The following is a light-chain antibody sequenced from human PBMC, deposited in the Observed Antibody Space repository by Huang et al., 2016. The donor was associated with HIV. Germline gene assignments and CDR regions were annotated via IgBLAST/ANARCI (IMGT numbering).Light chain of an antibody. V-gene: IGKV2-29*02. CDR2: EIS. CDR1: QSLLLGDGKTY. Sequence: IVMTQTPLSLSVTPGQPATISCKSNQSLLLGDGKTYLYWYLQRAGQSPQPLIYEISSRFSGVPDRVSGSGSGTDFTLKISRVEAGDVGIYYCMQSTHLRTFGQGTQLEIK. CDR3: MQSTHLRT. J-gene: IGKJ2*02.